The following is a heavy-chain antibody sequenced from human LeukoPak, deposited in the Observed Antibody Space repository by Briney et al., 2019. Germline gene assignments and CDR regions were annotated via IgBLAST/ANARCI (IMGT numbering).Heavy chain of an antibody. Sequence: PGGSLRLSCAASGFTFSSYAMSWVRQAPGKGLEWVSAISSSGGATYYADSVKGRFTISRDNSKNTLYPQMNSLRVEDTAVYYCAKLSGGEPRDYWGQGTLVTVSS. J-gene: IGHJ4*02. CDR2: ISSSGGAT. V-gene: IGHV3-23*01. CDR1: GFTFSSYA. CDR3: AKLSGGEPRDY. D-gene: IGHD3-16*01.